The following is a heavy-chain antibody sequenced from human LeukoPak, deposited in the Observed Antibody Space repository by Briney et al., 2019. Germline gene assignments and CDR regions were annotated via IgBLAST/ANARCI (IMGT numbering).Heavy chain of an antibody. D-gene: IGHD3-10*01. CDR3: AKEPYGSGSPGAFDI. CDR2: IYSGGST. Sequence: PGGSLRLSCAASGFTVSSNYMSWVRQAPGKGLEWVSVIYSGGSTYYADSVKGRFTISRDNSKNTLYLQMSSLRAEDTAVYYCAKEPYGSGSPGAFDIWGQGTMVTVSS. V-gene: IGHV3-53*01. CDR1: GFTVSSNY. J-gene: IGHJ3*02.